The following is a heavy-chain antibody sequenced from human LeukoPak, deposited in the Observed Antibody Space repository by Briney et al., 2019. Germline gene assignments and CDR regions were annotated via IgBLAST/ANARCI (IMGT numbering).Heavy chain of an antibody. CDR1: GFTFSSYW. CDR3: TRDQTPYY. V-gene: IGHV3-49*04. J-gene: IGHJ4*02. Sequence: GGSLRLSCAASGFTFSSYWMHWVRQAPGKGLEWVGFIRSKAYGGTTEYAASVKGRFTISRDDSKSIAYLQMNSLKTEDTAVYYCTRDQTPYYWGQGTLVTVSS. CDR2: IRSKAYGGTT.